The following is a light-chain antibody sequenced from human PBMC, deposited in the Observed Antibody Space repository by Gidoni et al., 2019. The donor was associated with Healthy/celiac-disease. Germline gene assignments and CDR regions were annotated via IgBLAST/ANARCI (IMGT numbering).Light chain of an antibody. Sequence: EIVLTQSPATLSLYPGERATLSCRASQSVSSYLAWYQQTPGQAPRRLIYDASNRATGIPARCSGSGSGTDFTLTISSLEPEDFAVYYCQQRSNWPPTFGGGTKVEIK. CDR1: QSVSSY. CDR2: DAS. V-gene: IGKV3-11*01. J-gene: IGKJ4*01. CDR3: QQRSNWPPT.